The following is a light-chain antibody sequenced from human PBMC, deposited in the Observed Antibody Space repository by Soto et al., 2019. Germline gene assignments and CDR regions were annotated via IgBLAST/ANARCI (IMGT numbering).Light chain of an antibody. CDR3: LQDINYPWT. J-gene: IGKJ1*01. V-gene: IGKV3-11*01. CDR2: GAF. CDR1: PSVTNY. Sequence: EIVLTQSPATLSLSPGERATLSCRASPSVTNYLAWYQQKPGQAPRLVIYGAFNRATGIPARFSGSGSGTDFTLTISSLEPEDFATYYCLQDINYPWTFGQGTKVEIK.